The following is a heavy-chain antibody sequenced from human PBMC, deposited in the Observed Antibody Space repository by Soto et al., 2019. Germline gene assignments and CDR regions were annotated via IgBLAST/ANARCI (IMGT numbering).Heavy chain of an antibody. J-gene: IGHJ4*02. Sequence: GGSLRLSCAVSGFSFGTYWMSWVRQAPGKGLEWLASIKQDGSERYYLDSVKGRFTISRDNAKDSLSLQMNSLRGEDTAFYYCARDVGPITIFGKARSGYFDFWGQGTLVTVSS. CDR3: ARDVGPITIFGKARSGYFDF. CDR1: GFSFGTYW. CDR2: IKQDGSER. V-gene: IGHV3-7*03. D-gene: IGHD3-3*01.